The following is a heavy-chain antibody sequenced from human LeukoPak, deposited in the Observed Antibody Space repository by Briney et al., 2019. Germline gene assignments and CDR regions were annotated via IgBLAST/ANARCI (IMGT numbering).Heavy chain of an antibody. Sequence: GASVKVSCKASGYTFTSYGISWVRQAPGQGLEWMGWISAYNGNTNYAQKLQGRVTMTTGTSTSTAYMELRSLRSDDTAVYYCAREGYCSSTSCYVYYYYGMDVWGQGTTVTVSS. V-gene: IGHV1-18*01. CDR3: AREGYCSSTSCYVYYYYGMDV. CDR1: GYTFTSYG. J-gene: IGHJ6*02. D-gene: IGHD2-2*01. CDR2: ISAYNGNT.